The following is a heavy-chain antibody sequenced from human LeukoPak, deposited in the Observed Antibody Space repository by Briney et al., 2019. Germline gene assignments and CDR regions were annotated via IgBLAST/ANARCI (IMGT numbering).Heavy chain of an antibody. CDR3: ARTVVPAAYDAFDI. D-gene: IGHD2-2*01. Sequence: GGSLRLSCAASGFTFSSYEMNWVRQAPGKGLEWVSSISSSSSYIYYADSVKGRFTISRDNAKNSLYLQMNSLRAEDTAVYYCARTVVPAAYDAFDIWGQGTMVTVSS. J-gene: IGHJ3*02. CDR1: GFTFSSYE. V-gene: IGHV3-21*01. CDR2: ISSSSSYI.